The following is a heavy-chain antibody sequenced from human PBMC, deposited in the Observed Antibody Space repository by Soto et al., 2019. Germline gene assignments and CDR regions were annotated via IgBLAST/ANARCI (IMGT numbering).Heavy chain of an antibody. CDR3: AREGRVGGIDY. CDR1: GLTFSIHE. V-gene: IGHV3-48*03. D-gene: IGHD6-19*01. Sequence: GGSLRLSCAASGLTFSIHEMDWVGQAPGKGLEWVSYISSIGVATYYADSGKGRFTISRDNAKNSLYLQMNSLRAEDTAVYYCAREGRVGGIDYWGQGTPVTVSS. CDR2: ISSIGVAT. J-gene: IGHJ4*02.